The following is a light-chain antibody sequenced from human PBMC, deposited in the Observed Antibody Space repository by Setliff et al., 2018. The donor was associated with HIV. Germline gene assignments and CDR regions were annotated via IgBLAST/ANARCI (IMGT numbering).Light chain of an antibody. CDR1: SSDVGSFNL. CDR2: EGS. Sequence: SALTQSASVSGSPGQSITISCTGTSSDVGSFNLVSWYQQHPGKAPKLMIYEGSKRPSGVSNRFSGSKSGNTASLTISGLQAEDEADYYCCSYAGSTTFYVFGTGTKGTVL. V-gene: IGLV2-23*01. J-gene: IGLJ1*01. CDR3: CSYAGSTTFYV.